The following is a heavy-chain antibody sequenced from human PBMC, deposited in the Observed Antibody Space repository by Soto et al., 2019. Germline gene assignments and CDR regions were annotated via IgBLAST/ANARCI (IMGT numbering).Heavy chain of an antibody. D-gene: IGHD1-26*01. CDR2: ISYDGSNK. Sequence: QVQLVESGGGVVQPGRSLRLSCAASGFTFSSYGMHWVRQAPGKGLEWVAVISYDGSNKYYADSVKGRFTISRDNSKNTLYLQMNSLRAEDTAVYYCAKDRREWELLYWFDPWGQGTLVTVSS. V-gene: IGHV3-30*18. CDR1: GFTFSSYG. CDR3: AKDRREWELLYWFDP. J-gene: IGHJ5*02.